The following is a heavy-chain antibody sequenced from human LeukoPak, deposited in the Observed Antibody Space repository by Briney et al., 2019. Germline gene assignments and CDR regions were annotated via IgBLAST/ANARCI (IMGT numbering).Heavy chain of an antibody. V-gene: IGHV4-39*01. CDR2: IYYSGST. D-gene: IGHD6-6*01. Sequence: SETLSLTCTVSGGSISSSSYYWGWIRQPPGKGLEWIGSIYYSGSTYYNPSLKSRVTISVDTSKNQFSLKLSSATAADTAVYYCARLTASGIAARPMGFDYWGQGTLVTVSS. J-gene: IGHJ4*02. CDR1: GGSISSSSYY. CDR3: ARLTASGIAARPMGFDY.